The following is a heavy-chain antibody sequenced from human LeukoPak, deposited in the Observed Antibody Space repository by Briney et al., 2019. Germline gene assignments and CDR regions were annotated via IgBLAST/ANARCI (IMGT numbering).Heavy chain of an antibody. CDR2: IYYSGST. CDR3: AKDFGVVPAANIFHQAFDI. D-gene: IGHD2-2*01. V-gene: IGHV4-59*01. J-gene: IGHJ3*02. CDR1: GGSISSYY. Sequence: PSETLSLTCTVSGGSISSYYWSWIRQPPGKGLEWIGYIYYSGSTNYNPSLKSRVTISVDTSKNQFSLRLSSVTAADTAVYYCAKDFGVVPAANIFHQAFDIWGQGTMVTVSS.